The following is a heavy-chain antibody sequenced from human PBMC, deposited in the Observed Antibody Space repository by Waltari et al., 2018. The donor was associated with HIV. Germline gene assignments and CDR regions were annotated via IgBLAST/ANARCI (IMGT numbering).Heavy chain of an antibody. CDR1: GFRSNLYS. J-gene: IGHJ4*02. CDR3: VKDGCSSGWCFDY. CDR2: ISPDGSDK. D-gene: IGHD6-19*01. V-gene: IGHV3-30*18. Sequence: VQLVASAGGVVQPGGSLTLSRRASGFRSNLYSIHWFRQAPGKGLEWVAVISPDGSDKFFGDSVKGRVTISRDNSKNTVNLQMHSLRVNDTATYFCVKDGCSSGWCFDYWGQGTLVTVSS.